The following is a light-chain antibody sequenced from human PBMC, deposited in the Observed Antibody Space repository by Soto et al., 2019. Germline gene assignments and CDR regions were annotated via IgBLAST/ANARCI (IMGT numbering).Light chain of an antibody. V-gene: IGKV3-15*01. CDR1: QTVTTN. CDR3: QQYNNWPLLIT. Sequence: EIMMTQSPATLSVSPGERASLSCRASQTVTTNLAWYQQKPGQAPRLLIYGASTRATGVPARFSGSGSGTEFTLTISSLQSEDFALFYCQQYNNWPLLITFGQGTRLEMK. J-gene: IGKJ5*01. CDR2: GAS.